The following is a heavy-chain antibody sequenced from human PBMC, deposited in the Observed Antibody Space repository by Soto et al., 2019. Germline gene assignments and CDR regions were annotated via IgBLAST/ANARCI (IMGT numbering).Heavy chain of an antibody. J-gene: IGHJ6*02. CDR3: ARRDSGSYLGYYCMDV. D-gene: IGHD1-26*01. CDR2: ISSSSSTI. V-gene: IGHV3-48*02. Sequence: PGGSLRLSCAASGFTFSSYSMNWVRQAPGKGLEWVSYISSSSSTIYYADSVKGRFTISRDNAKNSLYLQMNSLRDEDTAVYYCARRDSGSYLGYYCMDVWGQGTTVTVSS. CDR1: GFTFSSYS.